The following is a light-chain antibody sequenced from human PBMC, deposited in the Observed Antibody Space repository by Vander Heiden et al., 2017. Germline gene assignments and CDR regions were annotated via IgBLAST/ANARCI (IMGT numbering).Light chain of an antibody. CDR3: QQSYSTPPIT. V-gene: IGKV1-39*01. Sequence: DIQMSQSPPSLSASVGDRVTITCRASQSISSYLNWYQQQPGKAPKLLIYAASSLQSGVPSRFSGSGSGTDFTLTISSLQPEDFATYYCQQSYSTPPITFGPGTKVDIK. CDR2: AAS. CDR1: QSISSY. J-gene: IGKJ3*01.